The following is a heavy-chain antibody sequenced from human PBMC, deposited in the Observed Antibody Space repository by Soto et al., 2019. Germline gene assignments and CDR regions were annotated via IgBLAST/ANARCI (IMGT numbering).Heavy chain of an antibody. CDR3: ARDSTVRGLGYYYYGMDV. J-gene: IGHJ6*02. Sequence: SETLSLTCAVYGGSFSGYYWSWIRQPPGKGLEWIGDINHSGSTNYNPSLKSRVTISVDTSKNQFSLKLSSVTAADTAVYYCARDSTVRGLGYYYYGMDVWGQGTTVTVSS. V-gene: IGHV4-34*01. CDR2: INHSGST. D-gene: IGHD3-10*01. CDR1: GGSFSGYY.